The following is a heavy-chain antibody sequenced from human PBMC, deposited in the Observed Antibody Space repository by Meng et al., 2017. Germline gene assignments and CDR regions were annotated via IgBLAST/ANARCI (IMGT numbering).Heavy chain of an antibody. D-gene: IGHD2-21*01. J-gene: IGHJ4*02. V-gene: IGHV3-30*01. Sequence: QVQLVESGGGVAQPGRSLRLSCAASGFTFSSYAMHWVRQAPGKGLEWVAVISYDESNKYYADSVKGRFTISRDNSKNTLYLQMNSLRAEDTAVYYCARGKILWWLDYWGQGTLVTVSS. CDR2: ISYDESNK. CDR1: GFTFSSYA. CDR3: ARGKILWWLDY.